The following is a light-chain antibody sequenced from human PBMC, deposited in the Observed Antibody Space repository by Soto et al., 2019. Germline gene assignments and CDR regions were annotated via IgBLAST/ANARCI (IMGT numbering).Light chain of an antibody. CDR3: SSYAGINNV. CDR1: SSDVGGCNY. V-gene: IGLV2-8*01. CDR2: EVS. Sequence: QSALTQPPSASGSPGQSVTISCTGTSSDVGGCNYVSWYQQHPGKAPKLMIYEVSKRPSGVPDRFSGSKSGNTASLTVSGLQADDEADYYCSSYAGINNVFGNGTKLTVL. J-gene: IGLJ1*01.